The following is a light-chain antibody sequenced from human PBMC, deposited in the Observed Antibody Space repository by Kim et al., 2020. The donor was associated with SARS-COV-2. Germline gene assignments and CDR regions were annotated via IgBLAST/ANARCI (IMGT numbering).Light chain of an antibody. J-gene: IGLJ1*01. Sequence: SVTLTCPLRSAYNAYAIAWHQQQPQKGPRFLMKLNSDGSHTKGDWIPDRFSGSSSGAERYLTISGLQSEDEADYYCQTWATGIHVFGSGTKVTVL. CDR3: QTWATGIHV. CDR2: LNSDGSH. CDR1: SAYNAYA. V-gene: IGLV4-69*01.